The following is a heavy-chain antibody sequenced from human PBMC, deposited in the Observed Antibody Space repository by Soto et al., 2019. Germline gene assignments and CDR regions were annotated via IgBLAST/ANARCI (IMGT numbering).Heavy chain of an antibody. CDR1: GGCMSSSSYY. D-gene: IGHD4-4*01. CDR2: IYYSGST. J-gene: IGHJ6*02. Sequence: EPLSLTCTDSGGCMSSSSYYWGWIRQPPGKGLEWIGSIYYSGSTYYNPSLKSRVTISVDTSKNQFSLKLSSVTAADTAVYYCATNYAYYYYYGMDVWGQGTTVTVSS. CDR3: ATNYAYYYYYGMDV. V-gene: IGHV4-39*01.